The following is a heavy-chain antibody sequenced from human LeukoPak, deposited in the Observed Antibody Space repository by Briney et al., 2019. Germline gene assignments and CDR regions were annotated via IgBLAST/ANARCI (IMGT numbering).Heavy chain of an antibody. D-gene: IGHD6-6*01. CDR2: IWYDGSNK. V-gene: IGHV3-33*06. CDR1: RVTLRSYG. Sequence: PGRSLRLFCAESRVTLRSYGMHWVREAPGKGLEWVAVIWYDGSNKYYADSVKGRFTISRDNSKNTLYLQMNSLRAEDTAVYYCEKEDSSSPWSLTDYWGQGTLVTVSA. CDR3: EKEDSSSPWSLTDY. J-gene: IGHJ4*02.